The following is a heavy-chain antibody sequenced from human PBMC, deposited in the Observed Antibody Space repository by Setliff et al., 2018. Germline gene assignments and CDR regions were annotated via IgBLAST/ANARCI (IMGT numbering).Heavy chain of an antibody. CDR1: GESFSGFH. Sequence: SSETLSLTCGVFGESFSGFHWSWIRQPPGKGLEWIGEINHSGNTNYNPSLKSRVTISLDTSKNQFSLNLTSVTAADTAVYYCARASSGWYSAYYYYMDVWGKGTTVTVSS. V-gene: IGHV4-34*01. J-gene: IGHJ6*03. CDR2: INHSGNT. D-gene: IGHD6-19*01. CDR3: ARASSGWYSAYYYYMDV.